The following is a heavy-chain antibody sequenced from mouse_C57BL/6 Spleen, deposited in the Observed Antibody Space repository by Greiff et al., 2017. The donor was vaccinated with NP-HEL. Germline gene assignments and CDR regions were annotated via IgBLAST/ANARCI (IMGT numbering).Heavy chain of an antibody. J-gene: IGHJ2*01. V-gene: IGHV14-1*01. Sequence: EVQLQQSGAELVRPGASVKLSCTASGFHLKDYYMHWVKPRPEQGLEWIGRIYPEDGDTEYAPKVQGKATMTADTASNTAYLQLSSLTSEDTAVYYCTTPILYGSSPYYFDYWGQGTTLTVSS. D-gene: IGHD1-1*01. CDR1: GFHLKDYY. CDR3: TTPILYGSSPYYFDY. CDR2: IYPEDGDT.